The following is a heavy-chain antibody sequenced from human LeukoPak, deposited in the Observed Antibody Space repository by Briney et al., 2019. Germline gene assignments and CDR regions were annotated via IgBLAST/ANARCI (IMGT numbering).Heavy chain of an antibody. Sequence: GGSLRLSCAASGFTFSNYAMSWVRQAPGKGLDWVSAISGSGGSTYYADSVKGRFTISRDDSKNTLYLQMNSLRAEDTAVYYCAKDFTANYDFWSGYPHWGQGTLVTVSS. CDR1: GFTFSNYA. V-gene: IGHV3-23*01. CDR3: AKDFTANYDFWSGYPH. D-gene: IGHD3-3*01. CDR2: ISGSGGST. J-gene: IGHJ4*02.